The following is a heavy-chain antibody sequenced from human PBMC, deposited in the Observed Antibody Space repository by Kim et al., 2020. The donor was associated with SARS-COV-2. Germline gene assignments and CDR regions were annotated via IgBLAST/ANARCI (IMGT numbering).Heavy chain of an antibody. CDR2: INRNSDST. D-gene: IGHD3-16*01. CDR3: VRGYAGGPFDL. Sequence: GGSLRLSCAASGFTFDDYGMSWVRKAPGKGLEWVSGINRNSDSTGYADSVKGRFTISRDNAKNSLFLQMNSPRAEDTALYHCVRGYAGGPFDLWGQGTLVTVSS. J-gene: IGHJ4*02. V-gene: IGHV3-20*01. CDR1: GFTFDDYG.